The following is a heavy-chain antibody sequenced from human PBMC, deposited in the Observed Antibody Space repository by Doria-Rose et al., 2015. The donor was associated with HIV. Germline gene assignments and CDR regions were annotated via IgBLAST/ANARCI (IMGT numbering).Heavy chain of an antibody. CDR2: FHPQDGET. V-gene: IGHV1-24*01. CDR3: ATGHRDGFNYGGDF. Sequence: VKKPGASVRVSCKVSGYTLTGLSMHWVRQAPGKGLEWLGGFHPQDGETIYTQKIQGRVTMTEDTSTDTAYLELSSLTSEDTAVYYCATGHRDGFNYGGDFWGQGTLVTVSS. J-gene: IGHJ4*02. D-gene: IGHD5-12*01. CDR1: GYTLTGLS.